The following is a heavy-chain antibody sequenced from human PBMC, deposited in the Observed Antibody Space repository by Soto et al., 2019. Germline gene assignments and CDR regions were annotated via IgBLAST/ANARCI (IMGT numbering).Heavy chain of an antibody. J-gene: IGHJ6*02. CDR2: IYSDDYT. V-gene: IGHV3-66*04. CDR1: GFTVRSSY. Sequence: PGGSLRLSCAASGFTVRSSYMSWVRQVPGKGLEWVSIIYSDDYTYYAASVKGRFTISRDNSRNTLYLQMSSLRAEDTAVYYCARQLAVPYSGYAMDVWGQGTTVTVSS. CDR3: ARQLAVPYSGYAMDV. D-gene: IGHD2-21*01.